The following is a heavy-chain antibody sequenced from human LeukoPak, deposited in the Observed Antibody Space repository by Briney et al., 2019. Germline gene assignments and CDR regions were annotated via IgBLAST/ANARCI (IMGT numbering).Heavy chain of an antibody. Sequence: ASVKVSCKASGYTFTSYGISWVRQAPGQGLEWMGGIIPIYGTANYAQKFQGRVTITADESTSTAYMELSSLRSEDTAVYYCAREKISGYSSSWPFDYWGQGTLVTASS. CDR3: AREKISGYSSSWPFDY. CDR1: GYTFTSYG. V-gene: IGHV1-69*13. CDR2: IIPIYGTA. J-gene: IGHJ4*02. D-gene: IGHD6-13*01.